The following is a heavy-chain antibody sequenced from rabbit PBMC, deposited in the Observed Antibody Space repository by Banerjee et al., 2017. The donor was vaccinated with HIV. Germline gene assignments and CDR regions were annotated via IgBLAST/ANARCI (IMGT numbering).Heavy chain of an antibody. CDR2: IYPDYGTT. Sequence: QEQLVESGGGLVQPGGSLKLSCKASGFDFSSVGISWVRQAPGKGLEWIAYIYPDYGTTDYASWVNGRFTISLDNAQNTVSLQMTSLTAADTATYFCTRSSSSGYMFPFYLTLWGPGTLVTVS. CDR3: TRSSSSGYMFPFYLTL. J-gene: IGHJ4*01. CDR1: GFDFSSVG. V-gene: IGHV1S47*01. D-gene: IGHD1-1*01.